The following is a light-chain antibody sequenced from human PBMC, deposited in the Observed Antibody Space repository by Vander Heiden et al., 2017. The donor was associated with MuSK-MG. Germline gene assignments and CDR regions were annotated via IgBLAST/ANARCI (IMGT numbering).Light chain of an antibody. CDR3: SSHTTTVNRV. Sequence: QSALPHLPSVSGSPGQSIDLSCTGTSNDVGAYNYGSWYHQRPGKAPQLIIYDVNIRPSGTSNRVSGSRSGNTASLTISERQAEDEADYYCSSHTTTVNRVFGGGTRLPVL. CDR2: DVN. J-gene: IGLJ3*02. V-gene: IGLV2-14*03. CDR1: SNDVGAYNY.